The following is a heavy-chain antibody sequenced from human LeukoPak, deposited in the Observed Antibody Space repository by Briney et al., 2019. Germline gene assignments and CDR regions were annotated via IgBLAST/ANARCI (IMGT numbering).Heavy chain of an antibody. CDR1: GGSISSYY. CDR2: IYYSGST. CDR3: ARGGDTTSSRFDP. V-gene: IGHV4-59*01. D-gene: IGHD2-21*02. Sequence: KPSETLSLTCTVSGGSISSYYWSWIRQPPGKGLEWIGYIYYSGSTNYNPSLKSRVTISVDTSKNQFSLKLSSVTAADTGVYYCARGGDTTSSRFDPWGQGTLVTVSS. J-gene: IGHJ5*02.